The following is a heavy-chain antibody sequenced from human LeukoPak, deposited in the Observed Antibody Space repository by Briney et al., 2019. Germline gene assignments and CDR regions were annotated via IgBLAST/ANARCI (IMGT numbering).Heavy chain of an antibody. CDR1: GYTFTSYY. D-gene: IGHD2-21*01. CDR3: ARDAEICGSDY. V-gene: IGHV1-46*01. J-gene: IGHJ4*02. CDR2: INPSGGST. Sequence: ASVKVSCKASGYTFTSYYMHWVRQAPGQGLEWMGIINPSGGSTSYAQKFQGRVTMTRDTSTSTVYMELSSLRSEDTAVYDCARDAEICGSDYWGQGTLVTVSS.